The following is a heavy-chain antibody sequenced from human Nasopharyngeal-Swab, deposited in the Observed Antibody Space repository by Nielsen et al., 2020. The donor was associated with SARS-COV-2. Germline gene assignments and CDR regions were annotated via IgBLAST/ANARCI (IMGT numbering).Heavy chain of an antibody. Sequence: ASVKVSCKTSGYTFSNYPITWVRQAPGQGLEYIGWISTFNGKTHCAQNLQDRVTLSTDTSTTTAYMEVRGLTSGDTAVYYCARTRTGYDSFAHWGQGTLVTVSS. J-gene: IGHJ4*02. CDR3: ARTRTGYDSFAH. CDR1: GYTFSNYP. D-gene: IGHD5-12*01. CDR2: ISTFNGKT. V-gene: IGHV1-18*01.